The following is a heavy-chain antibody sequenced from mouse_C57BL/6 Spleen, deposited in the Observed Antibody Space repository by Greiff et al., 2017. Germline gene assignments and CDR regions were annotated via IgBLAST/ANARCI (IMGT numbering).Heavy chain of an antibody. Sequence: QVQLQQPGAELVKPGSSVKLSCKASGYTFTSYWIHWVKQRPGQGLEWIGMIHPNSGSTNYNEKFKSKATLTVDKSSSTAYMQLSSLTSEDSAVCYSARSYDGYYAGFACWGQGALVTV. CDR1: GYTFTSYW. CDR3: ARSYDGYYAGFAC. J-gene: IGHJ3*01. D-gene: IGHD2-3*01. V-gene: IGHV1-64*01. CDR2: IHPNSGST.